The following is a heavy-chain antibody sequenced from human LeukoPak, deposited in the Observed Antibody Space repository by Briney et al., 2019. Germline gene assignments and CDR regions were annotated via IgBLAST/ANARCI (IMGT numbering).Heavy chain of an antibody. Sequence: PGGSLRLSCAASGFTFSSYGMHWVRQAPGKGLEWVAVISYDGSNKYYADSVKGRFTISRDNSKNTLYLQMNSLRAEDTAVYYCAKQWLRLSYIGGYYFDYWGQGTLVTVAS. V-gene: IGHV3-30*18. D-gene: IGHD5-12*01. J-gene: IGHJ4*02. CDR3: AKQWLRLSYIGGYYFDY. CDR1: GFTFSSYG. CDR2: ISYDGSNK.